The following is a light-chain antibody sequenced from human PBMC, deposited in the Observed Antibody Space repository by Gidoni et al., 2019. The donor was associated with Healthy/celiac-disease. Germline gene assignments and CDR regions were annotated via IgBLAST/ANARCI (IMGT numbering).Light chain of an antibody. V-gene: IGLV2-14*01. J-gene: IGLJ1*01. CDR3: SSYTSSSTLYV. CDR1: SSDVGGYNY. Sequence: ITISCTGTSSDVGGYNYVSWYQQHPGKAPKLMIYEVSNRPSGVSNRFSGSKSGNTASLTISGLQAEDEADYYCSSYTSSSTLYVFGTGTKVTVL. CDR2: EVS.